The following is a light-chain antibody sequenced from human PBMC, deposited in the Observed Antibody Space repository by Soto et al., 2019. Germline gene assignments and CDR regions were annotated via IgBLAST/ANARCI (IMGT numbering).Light chain of an antibody. CDR3: EKVNVYPFS. J-gene: IGKJ4*01. CDR2: GAA. Sequence: EIVLTHSPGTLSLSPGERATLSSSPSQSVSSSYLTWYQQKNGHAPRLLICGAATRAAGIPHSFSRSGFGKDFRPIISSLEDEDVTIYYCEKVNVYPFSFGGVNKVDIK. CDR1: QSVSSSY. V-gene: IGKV3-20*01.